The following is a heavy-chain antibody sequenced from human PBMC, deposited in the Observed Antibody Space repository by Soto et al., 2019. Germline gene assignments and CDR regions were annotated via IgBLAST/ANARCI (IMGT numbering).Heavy chain of an antibody. CDR2: ISSSGGST. Sequence: EVQLLESGGGLVQPGGSLRLSCAASGFTFSSYTMSWVRQGPGKGLEWVSGISSSGGSTVYADSVKGRFTISRDNFKNTLYLQMNSQRAEDTAVYYCAKGWGEYWGQGPPVTVSS. J-gene: IGHJ4*02. CDR1: GFTFSSYT. CDR3: AKGWGEY. V-gene: IGHV3-23*01. D-gene: IGHD7-27*01.